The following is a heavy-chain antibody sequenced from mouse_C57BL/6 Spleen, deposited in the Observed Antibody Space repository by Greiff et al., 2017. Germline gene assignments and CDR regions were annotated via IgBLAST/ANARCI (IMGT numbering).Heavy chain of an antibody. Sequence: QVQLQQSGAELVKPGASVKISCKASGYAFSSYWMNWVKQRPGKGLEWIGQIYPGDGDTNYNGKFKGKATLTADKSSSTAYMQLSSLTSEDSAVYFCARRKLRYYAMDYWGQGTSVTVSS. CDR2: IYPGDGDT. D-gene: IGHD1-1*01. V-gene: IGHV1-80*01. CDR1: GYAFSSYW. CDR3: ARRKLRYYAMDY. J-gene: IGHJ4*01.